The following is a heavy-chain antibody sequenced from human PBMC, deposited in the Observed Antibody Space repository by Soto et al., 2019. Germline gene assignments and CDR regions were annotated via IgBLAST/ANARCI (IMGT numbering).Heavy chain of an antibody. CDR2: IYSSGSA. D-gene: IGHD1-26*01. V-gene: IGHV4-4*07. CDR3: ATIVGANDY. J-gene: IGHJ4*02. CDR1: RASIYTYS. Sequence: NPSETLSLTCTVSRASIYTYSWTWIRQPAGKGLQWIGHIYSSGSANYSPSLKSRVSVSVDSSKNQISLKLSSVTAADTAVYYCATIVGANDYWGQGALVTVSS.